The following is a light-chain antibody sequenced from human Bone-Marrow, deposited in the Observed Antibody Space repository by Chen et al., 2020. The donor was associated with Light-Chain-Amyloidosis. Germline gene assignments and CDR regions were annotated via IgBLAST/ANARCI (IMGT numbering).Light chain of an antibody. CDR1: SSDVGGDNH. V-gene: IGLV2-14*01. CDR3: SSYTITNTLV. J-gene: IGLJ1*01. CDR2: EVT. Sequence: QSALTQPASVSGSPGQSITISCTGTSSDVGGDNHVSWYQQHTDKAPKLMIYEVTNRPSWVPDRFSGSKADNTASRTISGLQTEDEADYFCSSYTITNTLVFGSGTRVTVL.